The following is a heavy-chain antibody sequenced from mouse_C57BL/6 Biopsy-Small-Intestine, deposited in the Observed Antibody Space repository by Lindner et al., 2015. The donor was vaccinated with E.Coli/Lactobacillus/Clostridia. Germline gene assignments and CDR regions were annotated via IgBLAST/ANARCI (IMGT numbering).Heavy chain of an antibody. CDR1: GFTFSNYG. D-gene: IGHD2-1*01. Sequence: VQLQESGGDLVKPGGSLKLSCAASGFTFSNYGMSWIRQSPDKRLEWVATISSGGNYTYYADSVKGRFTISRDNAKNTLYLQMSSLKSADTAIYYCARLYSEGDWFFDVWGTGTTVTVSS. J-gene: IGHJ1*03. CDR3: ARLYSEGDWFFDV. V-gene: IGHV5-6*01. CDR2: ISSGGNYT.